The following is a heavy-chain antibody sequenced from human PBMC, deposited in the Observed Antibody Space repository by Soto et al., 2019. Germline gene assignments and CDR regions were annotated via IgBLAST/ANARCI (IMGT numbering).Heavy chain of an antibody. CDR1: GYTFTSYG. CDR3: ARDSPGRDFEWPWLGYYYYYMDV. CDR2: ISAYNGNT. V-gene: IGHV1-18*01. D-gene: IGHD3-9*01. Sequence: QVQLVQSGAEVKKPGASVKVSCKASGYTFTSYGISWVRQAPGQVLEWMGWISAYNGNTNYARKLQGRVTMTTDTSTRTAYMELRSLRSDDTAAYYCARDSPGRDFEWPWLGYYYYYMDVWGKGTTVTVSS. J-gene: IGHJ6*03.